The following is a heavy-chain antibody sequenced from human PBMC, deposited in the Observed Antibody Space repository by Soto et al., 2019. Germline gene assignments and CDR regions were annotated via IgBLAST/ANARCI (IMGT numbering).Heavy chain of an antibody. D-gene: IGHD3-9*01. J-gene: IGHJ6*02. Sequence: SETLSLTCTVSGGSISSSSYYWGWIRQPPGKGLEWIGSIYYSGGTYYNPSLKSRVTISVDTSKNQFSLKLSSVTAADTAVYYCARDGFDWLLHYYGMDVWGQGTTVTVSS. V-gene: IGHV4-39*01. CDR1: GGSISSSSYY. CDR3: ARDGFDWLLHYYGMDV. CDR2: IYYSGGT.